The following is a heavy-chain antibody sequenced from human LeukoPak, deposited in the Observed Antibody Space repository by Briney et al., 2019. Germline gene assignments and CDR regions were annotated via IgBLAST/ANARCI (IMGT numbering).Heavy chain of an antibody. Sequence: SETLSLTCTVSVGSISMHYWSCIPQPPAKGLVGSGYIHDSGSTNYNPYLKSRVTISVDTSKNQFSLKLSSVTAADTAVYYCARGPMVRAYYFDYWGQGTLVPVSS. V-gene: IGHV4-59*11. J-gene: IGHJ4*02. CDR1: VGSISMHY. CDR2: IHDSGST. CDR3: ARGPMVRAYYFDY. D-gene: IGHD3-10*01.